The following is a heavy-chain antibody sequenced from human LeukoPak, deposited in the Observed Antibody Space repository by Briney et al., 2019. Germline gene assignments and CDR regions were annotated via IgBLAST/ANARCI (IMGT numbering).Heavy chain of an antibody. D-gene: IGHD3-10*01. CDR3: ARSRGTMVRGVLHGMDV. CDR2: IGTAGDT. J-gene: IGHJ6*02. CDR1: GFTFSSYD. V-gene: IGHV3-13*01. Sequence: GGSLRLSCAASGFTFSSYDMHWVRQATGKGLEWVSAIGTAGDTYYPGSVKGRFTISRENANNSLYLQMNSLRAGDTAVYYCARSRGTMVRGVLHGMDVWGQGTTVTVSS.